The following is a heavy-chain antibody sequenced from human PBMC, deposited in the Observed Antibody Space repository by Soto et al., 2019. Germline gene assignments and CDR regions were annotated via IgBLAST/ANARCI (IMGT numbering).Heavy chain of an antibody. V-gene: IGHV6-1*01. J-gene: IGHJ6*02. Sequence: PSQTLSLTCAISGDSVSSNSAAWNWIRQSPSRGLEWLGRTYYRSKWYNDYAVSVKSRITINPDTSKNQFSLQLNSVTPEDTAVYYCARGRWHIVVAPAAIEHYGMDVWGQGPTVTVSS. CDR2: TYYRSKWYN. CDR1: GDSVSSNSAA. CDR3: ARGRWHIVVAPAAIEHYGMDV. D-gene: IGHD2-2*01.